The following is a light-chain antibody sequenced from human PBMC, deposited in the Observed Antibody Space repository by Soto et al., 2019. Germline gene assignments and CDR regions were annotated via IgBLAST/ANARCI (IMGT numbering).Light chain of an antibody. CDR2: GAS. Sequence: EIVMTQSPATLSVSPGERATLSCRASQSVSSNLAWYQQKPGQAPRLLIYGASTRATGIPARFSGSGSGTEFTLTISSLQSEDVAVYYCQQYYTTPPTYTFGQGTKLEIK. CDR1: QSVSSN. V-gene: IGKV3-15*01. CDR3: QQYYTTPPTYT. J-gene: IGKJ2*01.